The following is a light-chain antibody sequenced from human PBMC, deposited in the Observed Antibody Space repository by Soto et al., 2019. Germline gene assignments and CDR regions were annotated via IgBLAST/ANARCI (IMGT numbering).Light chain of an antibody. CDR1: SSNIGTYP. CDR3: AVWDDRLNGPV. J-gene: IGLJ1*01. V-gene: IGLV1-44*01. CDR2: NIN. Sequence: QSVLTQPPSTSGTPGQRVSISCRGSSSNIGTYPVSWYQQVPGTAPTLVIYNINQRPSGVPDRFSGSKSGTSASLAISGLQSEDGADYYCAVWDDRLNGPVFGPGTKVTVL.